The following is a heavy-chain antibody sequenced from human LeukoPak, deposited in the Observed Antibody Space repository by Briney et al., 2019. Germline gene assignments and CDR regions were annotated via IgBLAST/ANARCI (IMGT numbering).Heavy chain of an antibody. Sequence: AGGSLRLYCAASGFTFSSYAMSWVRQAPGKGLEWVSAISGSGGSTYYADSVKGRFTISRDNSKNTLYLQMNSLRAEDTAVYYCAPAAGLNDYYGMDVWGQGTTVTVSS. CDR2: ISGSGGST. CDR3: APAAGLNDYYGMDV. CDR1: GFTFSSYA. V-gene: IGHV3-23*01. D-gene: IGHD6-13*01. J-gene: IGHJ6*02.